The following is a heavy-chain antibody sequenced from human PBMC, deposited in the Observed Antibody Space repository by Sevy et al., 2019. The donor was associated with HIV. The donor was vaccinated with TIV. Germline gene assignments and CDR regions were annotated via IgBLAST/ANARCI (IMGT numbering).Heavy chain of an antibody. D-gene: IGHD3-16*01. CDR2: IYCSGST. CDR1: GGSISSSSYY. CDR3: ARPRRGGLSIDP. Sequence: SETLSLTCTVSGGSISSSSYYWGWIRQPPGKGLEWIGSIYCSGSTYYNPSLKSRVTISVDTSKNQFSLKLSSVTAADTAVYYCARPRRGGLSIDPWGQGTLVTVSS. J-gene: IGHJ5*02. V-gene: IGHV4-39*01.